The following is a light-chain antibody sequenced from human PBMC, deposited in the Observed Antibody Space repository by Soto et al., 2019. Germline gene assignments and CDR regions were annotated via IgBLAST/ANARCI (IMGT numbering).Light chain of an antibody. CDR1: SNDVGGYIY. J-gene: IGLJ1*01. V-gene: IGLV2-8*01. Sequence: QSVLTQPPSASGSPGQSVTISCTGTSNDVGGYIYVSWYQHHPGKAPKLMIYEASKRPSGVPDRFSGSKSGNTASLTVSGLQAEDEADYYCSSYAGSNTYVFGTGTKVTVL. CDR3: SSYAGSNTYV. CDR2: EAS.